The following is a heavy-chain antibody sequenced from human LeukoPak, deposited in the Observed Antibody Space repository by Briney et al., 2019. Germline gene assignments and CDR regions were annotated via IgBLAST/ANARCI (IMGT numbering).Heavy chain of an antibody. Sequence: PGMSLRLSCAASGFTFSGSALHWVRQASGKGLEWVGRIRSTANGYATAYAASVKGRFTISRDDSKNTAYLQMDSLKTEDTAVYYCTGNYYGSGSYADFDYWGQGTLVTVSS. D-gene: IGHD3-10*01. J-gene: IGHJ4*02. V-gene: IGHV3-73*01. CDR3: TGNYYGSGSYADFDY. CDR1: GFTFSGSA. CDR2: IRSTANGYAT.